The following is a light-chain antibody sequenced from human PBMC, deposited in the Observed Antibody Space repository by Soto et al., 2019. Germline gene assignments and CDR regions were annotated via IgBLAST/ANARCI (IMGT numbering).Light chain of an antibody. J-gene: IGKJ1*01. V-gene: IGKV1-39*01. Sequence: DIQMTQSPSSLSGSVVERVTITCRASENIPGYLSWYQQKPGKAPKLLTYAASRLQSGVPSRFSGSESGTQFTLTISSLQPEDFATYYCQQSYNVPRTFGQGTKVDIK. CDR1: ENIPGY. CDR2: AAS. CDR3: QQSYNVPRT.